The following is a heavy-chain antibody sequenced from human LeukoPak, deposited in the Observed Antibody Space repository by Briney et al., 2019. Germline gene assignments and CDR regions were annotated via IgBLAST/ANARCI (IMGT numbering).Heavy chain of an antibody. CDR3: ARSDSSGWLDY. CDR2: INPNSGGS. Sequence: AAVKVACKASGYTFTAYYRLCVGQAPGQGLEWMGWINPNSGGSDYAQQFQGRVTMTRDTSISTAYMELSSLRSDDTAVYYCARSDSSGWLDYWGQGTLVTVSS. J-gene: IGHJ4*02. V-gene: IGHV1-2*02. D-gene: IGHD6-19*01. CDR1: GYTFTAYY.